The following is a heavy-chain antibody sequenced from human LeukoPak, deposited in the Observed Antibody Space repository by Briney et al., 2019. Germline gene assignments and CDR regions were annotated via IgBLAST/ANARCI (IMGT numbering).Heavy chain of an antibody. CDR1: GGSFSGYY. CDR3: ARVRSYGWIPFDY. D-gene: IGHD2-8*02. V-gene: IGHV4-34*01. Sequence: PSETLSLTCAVYGGSFSGYYWSWIRQPPGKGLEWIGEINHSGSTNYNPSLKSRVTISVDTSKNQFSLKLSSVTAADTAVYYCARVRSYGWIPFDYWGQGTLVTVSS. CDR2: INHSGST. J-gene: IGHJ4*02.